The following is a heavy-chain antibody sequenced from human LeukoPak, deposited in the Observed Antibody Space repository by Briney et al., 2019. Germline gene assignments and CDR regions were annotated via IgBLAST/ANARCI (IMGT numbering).Heavy chain of an antibody. D-gene: IGHD3-16*01. CDR1: GYTFTSYA. J-gene: IGHJ3*02. Sequence: ASVKVSCKASGYTFTSYAMNWVRQAPGQGLEWVGRIIPLLGIANHAQKLQGRVTVTADTSTNTAYMELSSLISDDTAVYYCAGARTMITFGGIRHAFDIWGQGTLVTVSS. V-gene: IGHV1-69*04. CDR2: IIPLLGIA. CDR3: AGARTMITFGGIRHAFDI.